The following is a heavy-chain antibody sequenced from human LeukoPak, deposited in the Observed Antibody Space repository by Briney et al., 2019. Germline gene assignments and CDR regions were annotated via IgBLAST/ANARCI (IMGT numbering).Heavy chain of an antibody. D-gene: IGHD3-10*01. V-gene: IGHV3-64*01. CDR2: ISSNGGST. CDR1: GFTFTRYA. J-gene: IGHJ4*02. Sequence: GGSLRLSCAASGFTFTRYAMHWVRQAPGKGLEYVSAISSNGGSTYYANSVKGRFTISRDNSKNTLYLQMGSLRAEDMAVYYCARAGQRGVIDYWGQGTLVTVSS. CDR3: ARAGQRGVIDY.